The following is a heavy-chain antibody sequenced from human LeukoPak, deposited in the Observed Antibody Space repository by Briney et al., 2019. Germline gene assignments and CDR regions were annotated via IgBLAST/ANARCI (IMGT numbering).Heavy chain of an antibody. CDR1: KFTFSDYS. D-gene: IGHD3-9*01. J-gene: IGHJ3*02. CDR2: ISSIRNYI. V-gene: IGHV3-21*01. CDR3: ARDTYDILTGYYKWAFDI. Sequence: PGGSLRLSCAASKFTFSDYSMSWVRQAPGKGLEWVSTISSIRNYIYYADSVKGRFTVSRDNAKNSLYLQMNSLRAEDTAVYYCARDTYDILTGYYKWAFDIWGQGTMVTVSS.